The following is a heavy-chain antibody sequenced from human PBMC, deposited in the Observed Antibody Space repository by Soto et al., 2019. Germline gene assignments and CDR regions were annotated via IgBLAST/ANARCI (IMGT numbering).Heavy chain of an antibody. J-gene: IGHJ4*02. D-gene: IGHD3-3*01. V-gene: IGHV3-11*01. CDR3: ARPDYDFWSGYYTGGEDY. CDR2: ISSSGSTI. CDR1: GFTFSDYY. Sequence: QVQLVESGGGLVKPGGSLRLSCAASGFTFSDYYMSWIRQAPGKGLEWVSYISSSGSTIYYADSVKGRFTISRDNAKKSLYLQMNSVRAEDTAVYYCARPDYDFWSGYYTGGEDYWGQGTLVTVSS.